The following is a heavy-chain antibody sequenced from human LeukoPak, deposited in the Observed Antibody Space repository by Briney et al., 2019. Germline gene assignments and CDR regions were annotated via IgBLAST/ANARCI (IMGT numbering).Heavy chain of an antibody. CDR1: GYSISSGYY. D-gene: IGHD3-10*01. Sequence: SETLSLTCTVSGYSISSGYYWGWIRQPPGKGLEWIGSIYHSGSTYYNPSLKSRVTISVDTSKNQFSPKLSSVTAADTAVYYCARVGCGDGEYYFNYWGQGTLVTVSS. V-gene: IGHV4-38-2*02. CDR2: IYHSGST. J-gene: IGHJ4*02. CDR3: ARVGCGDGEYYFNY.